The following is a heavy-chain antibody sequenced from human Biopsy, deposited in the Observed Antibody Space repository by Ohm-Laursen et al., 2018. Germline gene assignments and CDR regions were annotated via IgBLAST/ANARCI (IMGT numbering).Heavy chain of an antibody. J-gene: IGHJ4*02. CDR3: AKDYRDSRGIFGIVVVRPLDY. CDR1: GFIFSTYT. CDR2: MSSDGTQK. D-gene: IGHD3-22*01. Sequence: SLRLSCTAAGFIFSTYTMNWVRQAPGKGLEWVATMSSDGTQKYYGDSVKGRFTISRDNSKNTLYLQMNSLRAEDTAVYYCAKDYRDSRGIFGIVVVRPLDYWGQGSLVTVSS. V-gene: IGHV3-30*18.